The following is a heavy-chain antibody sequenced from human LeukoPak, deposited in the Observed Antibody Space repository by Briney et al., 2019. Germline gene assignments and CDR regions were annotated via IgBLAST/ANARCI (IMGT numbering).Heavy chain of an antibody. CDR2: IYYSGST. CDR3: ARHYYDSSGYCDY. CDR1: GGSISSYY. V-gene: IGHV4-59*08. Sequence: SETLSITCTVSGGSISSYYWSWIRQPPGKGLEWIGYIYYSGSTNYNPSLKSRVTISVDTSKNQFSLKLSSVTAADTAVYYCARHYYDSSGYCDYWGQGTLVTVSS. J-gene: IGHJ4*02. D-gene: IGHD3-22*01.